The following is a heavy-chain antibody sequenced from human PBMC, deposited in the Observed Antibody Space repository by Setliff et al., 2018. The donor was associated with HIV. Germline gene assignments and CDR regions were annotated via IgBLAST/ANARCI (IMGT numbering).Heavy chain of an antibody. Sequence: SETLSLTCTVSGGSISRFPYYWTWIRHHPERGLEWIGYIYYNGITYYSPSLRSRVTISIDTSRNEFSLKLSSVTAADTATYYCAGVGYCSSTSCYGGMDVWGQGTTVTVSS. D-gene: IGHD2-2*03. CDR1: GGSISRFPYY. CDR2: IYYNGIT. V-gene: IGHV4-31*03. J-gene: IGHJ6*02. CDR3: AGVGYCSSTSCYGGMDV.